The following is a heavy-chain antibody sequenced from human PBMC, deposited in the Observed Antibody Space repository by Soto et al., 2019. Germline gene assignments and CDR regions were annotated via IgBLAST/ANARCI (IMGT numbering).Heavy chain of an antibody. V-gene: IGHV4-34*01. J-gene: IGHJ6*02. CDR2: INHSGST. Sequence: PSETLSLTCAVYGGSFSGYYWSWIRQPPGKGLEWIGEINHSGSTNYNPSLKSRVTISVDTSKNQFSLKLSSVTAADTAVYYCARLRELGYYYYYGMDVWGQGTTVTVSS. CDR3: ARLRELGYYYYYGMDV. CDR1: GGSFSGYY. D-gene: IGHD3-10*01.